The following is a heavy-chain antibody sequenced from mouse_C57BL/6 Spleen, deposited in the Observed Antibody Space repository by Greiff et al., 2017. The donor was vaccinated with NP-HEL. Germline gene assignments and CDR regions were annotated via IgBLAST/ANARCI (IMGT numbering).Heavy chain of an antibody. J-gene: IGHJ4*01. CDR2: INPNNGGT. Sequence: VQLQQSGAELVRPGTSVKMSCKASGYTFTDYNMDWVKQSHGKSLEWIGDINPNNGGTIYNQKFKGKATLTVDKSSSTAYMELRSLTSEDTAVYYCARSDDYAYAMDYWGQGTSVTVSS. V-gene: IGHV1-18*01. D-gene: IGHD2-4*01. CDR3: ARSDDYAYAMDY. CDR1: GYTFTDYN.